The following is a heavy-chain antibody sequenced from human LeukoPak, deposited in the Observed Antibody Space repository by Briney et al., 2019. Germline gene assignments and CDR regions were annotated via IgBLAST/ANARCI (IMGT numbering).Heavy chain of an antibody. CDR3: ARHYYDSSGYYDY. V-gene: IGHV4-59*11. Sequence: PSETLSLTCTVSGGSISSHYWSWIRQPPGKGLEWVGFIFYSGSTNFNPSLKSRVTISVDTSKSQFSLRLTSVTAADTAVYYCARHYYDSSGYYDYWGQGTLVTVSS. CDR1: GGSISSHY. J-gene: IGHJ4*02. D-gene: IGHD3-22*01. CDR2: IFYSGST.